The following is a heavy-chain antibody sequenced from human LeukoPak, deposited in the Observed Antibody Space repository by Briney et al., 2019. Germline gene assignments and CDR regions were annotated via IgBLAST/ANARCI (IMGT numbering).Heavy chain of an antibody. J-gene: IGHJ6*03. Sequence: GGSLRLSCAASGFTFSSYSMNWVRQAPGKGLEWVSLISGDGGSTYYADSVKGRFTISRDNSKNSLYLQMNSLRTEDTALYYCAKERSAHYYYYYMDVWGKGTTVTVSS. V-gene: IGHV3-43*02. CDR1: GFTFSSYS. D-gene: IGHD3-10*01. CDR2: ISGDGGST. CDR3: AKERSAHYYYYYMDV.